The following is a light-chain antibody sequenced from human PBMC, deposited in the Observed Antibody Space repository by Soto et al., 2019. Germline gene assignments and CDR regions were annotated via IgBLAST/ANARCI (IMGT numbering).Light chain of an antibody. J-gene: IGLJ2*01. CDR2: DVS. Sequence: QPVLTQPASVSGSPGQSITISCTGTSSDVGGYNYVSWYQQHPGKAPKLMIYDVSSRPSGVSNRFSGSKSGNTASLTISGLQAEDEADYYCSSYTSSSTRVFGGGTKLTVL. CDR3: SSYTSSSTRV. V-gene: IGLV2-14*01. CDR1: SSDVGGYNY.